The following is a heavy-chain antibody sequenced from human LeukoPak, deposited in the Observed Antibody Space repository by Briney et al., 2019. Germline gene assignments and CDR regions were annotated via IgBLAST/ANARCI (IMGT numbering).Heavy chain of an antibody. V-gene: IGHV3-23*01. Sequence: GGSLRLSCAASGFTFSAYAMSWVRQAPGKGLEWVSSISGSGGSTYYADSVKGRFTISRDNSKNTVYLQMNSLRAEDTAVYYCARGAVVVVPAAIESGRYYYYGMDVWGQGTTVTVSS. CDR1: GFTFSAYA. J-gene: IGHJ6*02. CDR3: ARGAVVVVPAAIESGRYYYYGMDV. D-gene: IGHD2-2*02. CDR2: ISGSGGST.